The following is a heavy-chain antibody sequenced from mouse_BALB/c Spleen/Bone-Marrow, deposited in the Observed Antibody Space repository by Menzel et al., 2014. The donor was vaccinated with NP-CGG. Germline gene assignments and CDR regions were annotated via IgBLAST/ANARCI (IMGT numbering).Heavy chain of an antibody. J-gene: IGHJ3*01. D-gene: IGHD2-4*01. CDR1: GFSLSTSGMG. CDR3: ARIYYDSGFAY. CDR2: IWWDDDK. V-gene: IGHV8-8*01. Sequence: QVTLKVCGPGILQPSQTLSLTCSFSGFSLSTSGMGVGWIRQPSGKGLEWLAHIWWDDDKRYNPALKSRLTISKDTSSNQVFIKLARLYTAYTASYYCARIYYDSGFAYWGQGTLVTVSA.